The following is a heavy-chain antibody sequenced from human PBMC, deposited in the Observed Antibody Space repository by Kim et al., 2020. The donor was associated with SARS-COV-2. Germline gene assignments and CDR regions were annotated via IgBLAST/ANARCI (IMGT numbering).Heavy chain of an antibody. CDR1: GGSISSGGYY. D-gene: IGHD4-17*01. Sequence: SETLSLTCTVSGGSISSGGYYWSWIRQHPGKGLEWIGYIYYSGSTYYNPSLKSRVTISVDTSKNQFSLKLSSVTAADTAVYYCARDGATVEGAFDIWGQGTMVTFSS. CDR2: IYYSGST. CDR3: ARDGATVEGAFDI. V-gene: IGHV4-31*03. J-gene: IGHJ3*02.